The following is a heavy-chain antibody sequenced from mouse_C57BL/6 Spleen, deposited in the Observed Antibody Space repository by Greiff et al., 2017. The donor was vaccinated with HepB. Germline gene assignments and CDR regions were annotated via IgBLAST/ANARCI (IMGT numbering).Heavy chain of an antibody. Sequence: EVKVVESGPELVKPGDSVKISCKASGYSFTGYFMNWVMQSHGKSLEWIGRINPYNGDTFYNQKFKGKATLTVDKSSSTAHMELRSLTSEDSAVYYCARRGGNGYYGWYFDVWGTGTTVTVSS. CDR2: INPYNGDT. J-gene: IGHJ1*03. CDR3: ARRGGNGYYGWYFDV. V-gene: IGHV1-20*01. CDR1: GYSFTGYF. D-gene: IGHD2-3*01.